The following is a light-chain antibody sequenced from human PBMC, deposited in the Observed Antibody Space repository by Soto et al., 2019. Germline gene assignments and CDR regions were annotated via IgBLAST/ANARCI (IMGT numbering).Light chain of an antibody. V-gene: IGLV2-11*01. J-gene: IGLJ1*01. CDR2: DVS. CDR3: SSYTSSSSYV. CDR1: SSDVGGYNY. Sequence: QSALTQPRSVSGSPGQSVTISCTGTSSDVGGYNYVSWYQQYSGKAPKVMIYDVSKRPSGVPDRFSGSKSGNTASLTISGLQAEDEADYYCSSYTSSSSYVFGTGTKLTVL.